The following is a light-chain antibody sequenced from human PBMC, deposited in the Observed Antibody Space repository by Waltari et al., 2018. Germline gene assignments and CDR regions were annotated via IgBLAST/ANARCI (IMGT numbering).Light chain of an antibody. CDR3: QVWDRSSAHVL. J-gene: IGLJ2*01. V-gene: IGLV3-21*02. Sequence: SYVLTQAPSVSVASGQTARIAWGGDNIGRKSVHWYQQKQGQAPVVVVNNDHNRPHGIPERFSGSNSGDTATLTISRVEAGDEADYYCQVWDRSSAHVLFGGGTKVTVL. CDR1: NIGRKS. CDR2: NDH.